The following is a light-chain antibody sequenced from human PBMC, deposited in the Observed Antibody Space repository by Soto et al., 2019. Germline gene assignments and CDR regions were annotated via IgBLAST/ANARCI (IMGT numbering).Light chain of an antibody. V-gene: IGLV3-1*01. J-gene: IGLJ1*01. Sequence: SSELTQPPSVSVSPGQTASNTCSGDKLGDKYACWYQQRPGQSPVVVIYQDTKRPAGIPERFSGSNSGNTATLTISGTQALDEADYYCQAWDSSTAGVFGTGTKLTVL. CDR2: QDT. CDR1: KLGDKY. CDR3: QAWDSSTAGV.